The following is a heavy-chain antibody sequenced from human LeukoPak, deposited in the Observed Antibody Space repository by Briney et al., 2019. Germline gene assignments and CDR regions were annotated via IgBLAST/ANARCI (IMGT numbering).Heavy chain of an antibody. Sequence: GGSLRLSCAASGFTFSSYGTHWVRQAPGKGLEWVALISFDGRNKYYADSVKGRFTISRDNSKNTVYLQMYSLRPEDTAVYYCAKDHAAVADFWGQGTLVTVSS. J-gene: IGHJ4*02. CDR1: GFTFSSYG. V-gene: IGHV3-30*18. D-gene: IGHD4-23*01. CDR2: ISFDGRNK. CDR3: AKDHAAVADF.